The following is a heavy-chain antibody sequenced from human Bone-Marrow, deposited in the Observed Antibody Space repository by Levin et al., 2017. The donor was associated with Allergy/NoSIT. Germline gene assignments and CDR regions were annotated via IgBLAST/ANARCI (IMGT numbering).Heavy chain of an antibody. CDR2: IYYSGST. J-gene: IGHJ4*02. CDR1: GGSVSSGSYY. D-gene: IGHD3-10*01. CDR3: ARVVLITKRAGPFDY. Sequence: SETLSLTCTVSGGSVSSGSYYWSWIRQPPGKGLEWIGYIYYSGSTNYNPSLKSRVTISVDTSKNQFSLKLSSVTAADTAVYYCARVVLITKRAGPFDYWGQGTLVTVSS. V-gene: IGHV4-61*01.